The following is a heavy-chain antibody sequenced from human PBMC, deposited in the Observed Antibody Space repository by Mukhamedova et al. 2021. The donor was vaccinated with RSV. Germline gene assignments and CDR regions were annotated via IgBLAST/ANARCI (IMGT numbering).Heavy chain of an antibody. V-gene: IGHV4-4*02. J-gene: IGHJ4*02. D-gene: IGHD4-23*01. Sequence: GSTNYNPSLKSRVTISLDKPKNQFSLKLTSVAAADTAVYYCARDEPTGGAVDWGQGARVTVSS. CDR2: GST. CDR3: ARDEPTGGAVD.